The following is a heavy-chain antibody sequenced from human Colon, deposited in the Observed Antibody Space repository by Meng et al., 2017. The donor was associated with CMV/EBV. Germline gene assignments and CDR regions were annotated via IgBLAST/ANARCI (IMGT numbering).Heavy chain of an antibody. V-gene: IGHV1-18*01. Sequence: ASVKVSCKTSGYRFQSYGISWVRQAPGQGLEWMGWISGHNGNTDYAQNFRGRITLTADMSAHIAYMELRGLRSDDTAVYYCARSQAREVFDSSGPYYSRPIDNWGQGTLVTVSS. CDR2: ISGHNGNT. CDR3: ARSQAREVFDSSGPYYSRPIDN. D-gene: IGHD3-22*01. J-gene: IGHJ4*02. CDR1: GYRFQSYG.